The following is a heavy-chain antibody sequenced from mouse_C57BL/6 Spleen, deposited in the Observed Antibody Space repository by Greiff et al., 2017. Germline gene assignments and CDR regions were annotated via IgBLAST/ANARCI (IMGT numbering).Heavy chain of an antibody. J-gene: IGHJ3*01. CDR3: ARGHDSSFAY. CDR1: GYTFTSYW. D-gene: IGHD2-2*01. Sequence: QVQLKQSGAELVRPGSSVKLSCKASGYTFTSYWMHWVKQRPIQGLEWIGNIDPSDSETHYNQKFKDKATLTVDKSSSTAYMQLSSLTSEDSAVYYCARGHDSSFAYWGQGTLVTVSA. V-gene: IGHV1-52*01. CDR2: IDPSDSET.